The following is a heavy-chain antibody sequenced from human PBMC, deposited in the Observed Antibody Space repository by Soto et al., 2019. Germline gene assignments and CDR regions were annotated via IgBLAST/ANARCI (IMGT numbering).Heavy chain of an antibody. CDR3: TRVTRTSVTTYLDV. J-gene: IGHJ6*03. Sequence: EVQLVESGGGLVQPGGSLRLSCAAAGFTFSDHYMDWVRQAPGKGLEWVGRIRKKANSYTTDYAESAKGRFTISRDDPKNSLYLQMNSLKTVDTAVYYCTRVTRTSVTTYLDVWGKGTTVTVSS. CDR1: GFTFSDHY. V-gene: IGHV3-72*01. D-gene: IGHD4-4*01. CDR2: IRKKANSYTT.